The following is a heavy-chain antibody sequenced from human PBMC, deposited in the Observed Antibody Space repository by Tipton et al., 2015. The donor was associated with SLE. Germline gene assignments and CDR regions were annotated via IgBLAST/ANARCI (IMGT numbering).Heavy chain of an antibody. V-gene: IGHV4-59*12. CDR3: AREGIQLERLYYYYYMDV. Sequence: TLSLTCSVSGDSIRSYYWSWIRQPPGKGLEWIGNIYDSGSTNYSPSLKSRVTISVDTSKNQFSLKLSSVTAADTAVYYCAREGIQLERLYYYYYMDVWGKGTTVTISS. CDR2: IYDSGST. J-gene: IGHJ6*03. D-gene: IGHD1-1*01. CDR1: GDSIRSYY.